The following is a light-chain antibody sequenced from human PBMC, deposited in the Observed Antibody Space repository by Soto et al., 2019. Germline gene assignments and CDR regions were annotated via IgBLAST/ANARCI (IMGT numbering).Light chain of an antibody. CDR3: QKYLSDLWT. J-gene: IGKJ1*01. CDR2: AAS. CDR1: QGISNY. V-gene: IGKV1-27*01. Sequence: DIHMTQSPSSLSASVGNRVTITCRASQGISNYLAWYQQKPGKVPKLLIYAASTLQSGVPSRVSGSGSGTDFTLTISSLKPEDVATYSCQKYLSDLWTFGQGTKVDIK.